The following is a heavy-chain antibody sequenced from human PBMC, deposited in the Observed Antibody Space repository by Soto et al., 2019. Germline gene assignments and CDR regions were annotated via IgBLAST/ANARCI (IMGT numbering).Heavy chain of an antibody. V-gene: IGHV1-69*13. Sequence: AAVKVSCKASGGTFSSYAISWVRQAPGQGLEWMGGIIPIFGTANYAQKFQGRVTITADESTSTAYMELSSLRSEDTAVYYCARDHSIEASHFDYWGQGTLGTGSS. J-gene: IGHJ4*02. D-gene: IGHD6-6*01. CDR3: ARDHSIEASHFDY. CDR2: IIPIFGTA. CDR1: GGTFSSYA.